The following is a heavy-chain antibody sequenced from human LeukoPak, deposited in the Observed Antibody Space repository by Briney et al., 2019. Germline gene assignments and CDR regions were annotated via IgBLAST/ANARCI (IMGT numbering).Heavy chain of an antibody. CDR2: IYYSGST. CDR3: AREVADYDSSGYYSSGDWFDP. Sequence: SQTLSLTCTVSGGSISSGGYYWSWIRQHPGKGLEWIGYIYYSGSTYYNPSLKSRVTISVDTSKNQFSLKLSSVTAADTAVYYCAREVADYDSSGYYSSGDWFDPWGQGTLVTVSS. J-gene: IGHJ5*02. V-gene: IGHV4-31*03. D-gene: IGHD3-22*01. CDR1: GGSISSGGYY.